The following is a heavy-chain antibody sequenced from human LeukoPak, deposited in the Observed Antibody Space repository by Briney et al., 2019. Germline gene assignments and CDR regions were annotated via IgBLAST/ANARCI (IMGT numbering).Heavy chain of an antibody. J-gene: IGHJ5*02. D-gene: IGHD5-18*01. Sequence: ASVKVSCKASGYTFTSYYMHWVRQAPGQGLEWMGIINPSGGSTSYAQKFQGRVTMTRDTSTSTVYMELSSLRSEDTAVYYCARDSGVVDTAMDAYNWFDPWGQGTLVTVSS. CDR3: ARDSGVVDTAMDAYNWFDP. CDR2: INPSGGST. CDR1: GYTFTSYY. V-gene: IGHV1-46*01.